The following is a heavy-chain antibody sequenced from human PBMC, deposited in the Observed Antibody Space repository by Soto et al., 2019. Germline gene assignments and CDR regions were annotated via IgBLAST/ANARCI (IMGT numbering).Heavy chain of an antibody. CDR2: IYHSGNT. V-gene: IGHV4-4*02. D-gene: IGHD4-4*01. CDR3: ARGSSYSNYYYYGMDV. CDR1: GGSISSYNW. Sequence: LSLTCAVSGGSISSYNWWSWVRQPPGKGLEWIGEIYHSGNTNYNPSLKSRVTISVDKSKNQFSLKLSSVTAADTAVYYCARGSSYSNYYYYGMDVWGQGTTVTVSS. J-gene: IGHJ6*02.